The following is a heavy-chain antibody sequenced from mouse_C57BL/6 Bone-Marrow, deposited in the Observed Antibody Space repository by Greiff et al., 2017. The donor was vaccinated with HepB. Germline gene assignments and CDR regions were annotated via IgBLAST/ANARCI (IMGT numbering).Heavy chain of an antibody. V-gene: IGHV7-1*01. CDR3: ARDAGGYDYDDYYAMDY. J-gene: IGHJ4*01. CDR1: GFTFSDFY. Sequence: EVKVVESGGGLVQSGRSLRLSCATSGFTFSDFYMEWVRQAPGKGLEWIAASRNKANDYTTEYSASVKGRFIVSRDTSQSILYLQMNALRAEDTAIYYCARDAGGYDYDDYYAMDYWGQGTSVTVSS. D-gene: IGHD2-4*01. CDR2: SRNKANDYTT.